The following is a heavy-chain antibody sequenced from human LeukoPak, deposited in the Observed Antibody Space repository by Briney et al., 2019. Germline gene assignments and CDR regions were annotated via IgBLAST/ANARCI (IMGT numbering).Heavy chain of an antibody. CDR3: AKIPGYNWNYVDRFDP. CDR2: ISGSGGST. CDR1: GFTFRSYA. Sequence: GGSLRLSCAASGFTFRSYAMSWVRQAPGKGLEWVSAISGSGGSTYYADSVKGRFTISRDNPKNTLYLQMNSLRAADTAVYYCAKIPGYNWNYVDRFDPWGQGTLVTVSS. D-gene: IGHD1-7*01. J-gene: IGHJ5*02. V-gene: IGHV3-23*01.